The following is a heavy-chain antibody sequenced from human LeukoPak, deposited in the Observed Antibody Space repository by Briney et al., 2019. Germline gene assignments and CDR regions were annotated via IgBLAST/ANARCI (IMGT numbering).Heavy chain of an antibody. Sequence: ASVKVSCKASGYTFIGYYMHWVRQAPGQGLEWMGWINPSSGGTNYAQKFQGRVTMTRDTSISTAYMELSRLRSDDTAVYYCARGDEWETQVDYWGQGTLVTVSS. CDR2: INPSSGGT. J-gene: IGHJ4*02. V-gene: IGHV1-2*02. D-gene: IGHD1-26*01. CDR1: GYTFIGYY. CDR3: ARGDEWETQVDY.